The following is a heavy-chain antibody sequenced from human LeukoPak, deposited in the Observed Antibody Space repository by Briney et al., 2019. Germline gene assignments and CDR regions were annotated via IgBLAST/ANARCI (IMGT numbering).Heavy chain of an antibody. J-gene: IGHJ5*02. CDR3: AKGPYYYDSSGYWFDP. CDR2: ISGGGSST. CDR1: GFTFSSYA. V-gene: IGHV3-23*01. Sequence: PGGSLRLSCAASGFTFSSYAMSWVRQAPGKGLEWVSTISGGGSSTYYADSVKGRFTISRDNSKSTLYLQMNSLRAEDTAVYYCAKGPYYYDSSGYWFDPWGQGTLVTVSS. D-gene: IGHD3-22*01.